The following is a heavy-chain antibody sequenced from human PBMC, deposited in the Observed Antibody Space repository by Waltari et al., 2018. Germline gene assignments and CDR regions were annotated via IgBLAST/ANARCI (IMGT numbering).Heavy chain of an antibody. CDR2: VDPEDGET. CDR1: GYPFTAYY. CDR3: ATPRGYYYYMDV. D-gene: IGHD3-3*01. Sequence: DVQLVQSGADVKKPGATVNIYCKASGYPFTAYYMHWVQQAPGKGLEWRGRVDPEDGETIYAEKFQGRVTITADTSTDTAYMELSSLRSEDTAVYYCATPRGYYYYMDVWGKGTTVTVSS. V-gene: IGHV1-69-2*01. J-gene: IGHJ6*03.